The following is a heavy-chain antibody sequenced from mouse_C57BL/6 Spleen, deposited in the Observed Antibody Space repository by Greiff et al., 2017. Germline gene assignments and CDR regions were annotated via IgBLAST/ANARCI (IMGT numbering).Heavy chain of an antibody. D-gene: IGHD2-2*01. J-gene: IGHJ1*03. CDR2: IDPEDGET. Sequence: VQLQQSGAELVKPGASVKLSCTASGFNIKDYYMHWVKQRTEQGLEWIGRIDPEDGETKYAPTFQGKATITADTSSNTAYLQLCSLTSEDTAVYYFARPSTMVTTRYFDFWGTGTTVTVSS. CDR1: GFNIKDYY. V-gene: IGHV14-2*01. CDR3: ARPSTMVTTRYFDF.